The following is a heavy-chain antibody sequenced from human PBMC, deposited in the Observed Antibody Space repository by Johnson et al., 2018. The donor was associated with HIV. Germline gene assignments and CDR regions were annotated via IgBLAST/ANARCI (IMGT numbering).Heavy chain of an antibody. CDR2: IKQDGSEK. J-gene: IGHJ3*02. CDR1: GFTFSSYW. Sequence: VQLVESGGGLVQPGGSLRLSCAASGFTFSSYWMSWVRQAPGKGLEWVANIKQDGSEKYYVDSVKGRFTISRDNAKNSLYLQMNSLRAEDTAVYYCARQQLSRNVAFDIWGQGTMVTVSS. CDR3: ARQQLSRNVAFDI. D-gene: IGHD6-13*01. V-gene: IGHV3-7*05.